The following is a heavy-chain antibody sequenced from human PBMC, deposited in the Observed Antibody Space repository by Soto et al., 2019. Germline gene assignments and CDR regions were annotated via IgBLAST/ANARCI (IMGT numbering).Heavy chain of an antibody. CDR2: ISGSGGST. D-gene: IGHD3-10*01. V-gene: IGHV3-23*01. J-gene: IGHJ5*02. CDR3: AKSPPYYYGSGSYYSWFDP. Sequence: GGSLRLSCAASGFTFSSYAMSWVRQTPGKGLEWVSAISGSGGSTYYADSVKGRFTISRDNSKNTLYLQMNSLRAEDTAVYYCAKSPPYYYGSGSYYSWFDPWGQGTLVTVSS. CDR1: GFTFSSYA.